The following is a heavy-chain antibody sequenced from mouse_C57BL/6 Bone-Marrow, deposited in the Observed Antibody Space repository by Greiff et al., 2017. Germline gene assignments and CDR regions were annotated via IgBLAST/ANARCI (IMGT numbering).Heavy chain of an antibody. J-gene: IGHJ2*01. CDR2: IDPENGDT. CDR3: TLANWDDY. D-gene: IGHD4-1*01. Sequence: VHVKQSGAELVRPGASVTLSCTASGFNIKDDYMHWVKQRPEQGLEWIGWIDPENGDTEYASKFQGQDTITADTSSHTAYLQLSSLTSEDTAVYYCTLANWDDYWGQGTTLTVSA. V-gene: IGHV14-4*01. CDR1: GFNIKDDY.